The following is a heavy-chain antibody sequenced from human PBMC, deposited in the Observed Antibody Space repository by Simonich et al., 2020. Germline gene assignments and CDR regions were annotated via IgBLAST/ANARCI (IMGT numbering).Heavy chain of an antibody. CDR3: ARGLLSGSYYAFDI. D-gene: IGHD1-26*01. CDR1: GYTFTVYY. Sequence: QVQLVQSGAEVKKPGASVKVSCKASGYTFTVYYMHWVRQATGQGLEWMEWIKPNSGGNNYAQKCQGGVTMTRDTSMSAAYMELSRLRSDDTAVYYCARGLLSGSYYAFDIWGQGKMVTVSS. CDR2: IKPNSGGN. J-gene: IGHJ3*02. V-gene: IGHV1-2*02.